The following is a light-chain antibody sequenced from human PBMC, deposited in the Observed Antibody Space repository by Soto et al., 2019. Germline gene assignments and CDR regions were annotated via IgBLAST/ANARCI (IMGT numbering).Light chain of an antibody. CDR2: GAS. CDR1: QTFSNF. J-gene: IGKJ2*01. CDR3: QQSYSTPYT. Sequence: DIQMTQSPSSLSASVGDRVTITCRASQTFSNFLNWYQQKPGKVPKLLVHGASSLQSGVPSRFSGSGSGTDFTLTITSLQPEDSATYYCQQSYSTPYTFGQGTKLQIK. V-gene: IGKV1-39*01.